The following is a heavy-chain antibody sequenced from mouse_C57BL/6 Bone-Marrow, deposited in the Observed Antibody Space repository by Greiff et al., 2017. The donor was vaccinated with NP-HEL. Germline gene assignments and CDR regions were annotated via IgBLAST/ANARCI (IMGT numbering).Heavy chain of an antibody. Sequence: VQLQQSGPGLVQPSQSLSITCTVSGFSLTSYGVHWVRQSPGKGLEWLGVIWRGGSTDYNAAFMSRLSITKDNSKSQVFFKMNSLQADDTAIYYCAKKGDHGSSYWYFDVWGTGTTVTVSS. V-gene: IGHV2-5*01. CDR1: GFSLTSYG. CDR2: IWRGGST. J-gene: IGHJ1*03. CDR3: AKKGDHGSSYWYFDV. D-gene: IGHD1-1*01.